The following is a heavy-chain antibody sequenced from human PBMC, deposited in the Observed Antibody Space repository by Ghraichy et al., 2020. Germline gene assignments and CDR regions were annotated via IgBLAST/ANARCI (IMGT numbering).Heavy chain of an antibody. CDR2: IYYSGST. J-gene: IGHJ4*02. D-gene: IGHD3-10*01. V-gene: IGHV4-61*01. Sequence: SETLSLTCTVSGGFVSSGSYYWSWIRQPPGKGLEWFGYIYYSGSTNYNPSLKSRVTISVDTSKNQFSLKLSSVTAADTAVYYCARRGGGSGEFDYWGQGTLVTVSS. CDR1: GGFVSSGSYY. CDR3: ARRGGGSGEFDY.